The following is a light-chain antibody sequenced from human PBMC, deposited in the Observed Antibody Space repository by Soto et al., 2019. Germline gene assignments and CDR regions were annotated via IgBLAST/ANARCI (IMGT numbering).Light chain of an antibody. CDR3: QQYGSSPPT. Sequence: EIVLTRSPGTLSLCPGGRATLSFRASQSVSRSFLAWYQQKPGQAPRLLIYGASSRASGIPDRFSGSGSGTDFTLTINRLEPEDFALYYCQQYGSSPPTFGQGTKVDI. CDR2: GAS. J-gene: IGKJ1*01. CDR1: QSVSRSF. V-gene: IGKV3-20*01.